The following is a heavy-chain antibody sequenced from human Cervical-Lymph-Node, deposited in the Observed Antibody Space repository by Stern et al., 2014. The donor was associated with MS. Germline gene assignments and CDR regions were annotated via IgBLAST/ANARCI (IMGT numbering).Heavy chain of an antibody. Sequence: EVQLVQSGPEVKRPGASLKISCQASGYTFTSYWIGGVRQMPGKGLERIAIIFPGGSDIRYSPSFQGQVTISADKPSSTAYLQWNNLKASDTAIYYCARQRYFDYWGQGTLVTVSS. CDR3: ARQRYFDY. V-gene: IGHV5-51*01. J-gene: IGHJ4*02. CDR1: GYTFTSYW. CDR2: IFPGGSDI.